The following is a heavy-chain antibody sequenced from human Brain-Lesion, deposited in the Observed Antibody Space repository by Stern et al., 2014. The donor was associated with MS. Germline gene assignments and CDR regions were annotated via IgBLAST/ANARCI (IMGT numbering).Heavy chain of an antibody. V-gene: IGHV5-51*03. CDR3: ARSPATPSGYDRFDY. D-gene: IGHD5-12*01. CDR2: IFPRDSNT. Sequence: EVQLVQSGAEVKKPGESLKISCEASGYLFDDYWIGWVRQMSGRGLELVAIIFPRDSNTRYSPSVQGQATISADKSISTAYLPWSSLKASAPAMYYCARSPATPSGYDRFDYWGQGALVTVSS. CDR1: GYLFDDYW. J-gene: IGHJ4*02.